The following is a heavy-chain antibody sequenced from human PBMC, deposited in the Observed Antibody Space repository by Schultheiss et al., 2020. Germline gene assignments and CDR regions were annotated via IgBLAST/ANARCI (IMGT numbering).Heavy chain of an antibody. V-gene: IGHV3-15*01. J-gene: IGHJ1*01. Sequence: WGSLRLSCAASGFTFSNAWMSWVRQAPGKGLEWVGRIKSKTDGGTTDYAAPVKGRFTISRDDSKNTAYLQMNSLKTEDTAVYYCTTNRHYYDSSGYYFGAEYFQHWGKGTLVTVSS. CDR3: TTNRHYYDSSGYYFGAEYFQH. CDR1: GFTFSNAW. CDR2: IKSKTDGGTT. D-gene: IGHD3-22*01.